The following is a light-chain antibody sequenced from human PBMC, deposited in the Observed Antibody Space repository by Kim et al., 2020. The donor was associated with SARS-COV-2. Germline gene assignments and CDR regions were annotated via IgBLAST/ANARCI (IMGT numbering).Light chain of an antibody. V-gene: IGKV3-20*01. CDR2: GAF. CDR3: QQWKT. J-gene: IGKJ1*01. CDR1: QSVSSTH. Sequence: EIVLTQSPGTLSLSPGETATLSCRTSQSVSSTHLTWYQQRRGQAPRLLIYGAFSRATGIPDRFSGSGSGTDFTLTISRLEPEDFAVYYCQQWKTFGQGTKVDIK.